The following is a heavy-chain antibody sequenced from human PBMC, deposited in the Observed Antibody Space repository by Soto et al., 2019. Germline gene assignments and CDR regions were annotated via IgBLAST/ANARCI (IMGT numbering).Heavy chain of an antibody. D-gene: IGHD1-1*01. Sequence: VSGPTLVNPTQTLTLTCTFSGFSLSTSGMRVSWIRQPPGEALEWLARIDWDDDKFYSTSLKTRLTISKDTSKNQVVLTMTNMDPVDTATYLCAKTGTDGSWLDPSGQGTVVTLFS. CDR1: GFSLSTSGMR. CDR3: AKTGTDGSWLDP. CDR2: IDWDDDK. V-gene: IGHV2-70*04. J-gene: IGHJ5*02.